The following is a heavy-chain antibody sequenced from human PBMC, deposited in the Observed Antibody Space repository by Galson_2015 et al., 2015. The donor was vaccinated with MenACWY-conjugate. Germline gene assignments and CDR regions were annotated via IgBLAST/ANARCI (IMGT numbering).Heavy chain of an antibody. Sequence: QSGAEVKKSGESLKISCKTSGYTFTTYWIVWVRQMPGTDLEFVGLISPGDSKTRYNPSLQGQVTISADESISTAYLQWSSLKASDTALYYCARHPPGGRGMDVWGQGTTVTVSS. D-gene: IGHD1-26*01. J-gene: IGHJ6*02. CDR3: ARHPPGGRGMDV. V-gene: IGHV5-51*01. CDR2: ISPGDSKT. CDR1: GYTFTTYW.